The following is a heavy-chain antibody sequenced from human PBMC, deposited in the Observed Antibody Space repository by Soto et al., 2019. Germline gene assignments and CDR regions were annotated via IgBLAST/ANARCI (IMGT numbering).Heavy chain of an antibody. J-gene: IGHJ4*02. V-gene: IGHV3-33*01. CDR3: ARDDDYEANAFDY. CDR2: IWNDGIRK. CDR1: GFTFSRYG. Sequence: GGSLRLSCAASGFTFSRYGMHWVRQAPGKGLEWVALIWNDGIRKVYVDSVKGRFTISRDNSKNTLDLQMNSLRAEDTAVYYCARDDDYEANAFDYWGPGTLVTVSS. D-gene: IGHD3-22*01.